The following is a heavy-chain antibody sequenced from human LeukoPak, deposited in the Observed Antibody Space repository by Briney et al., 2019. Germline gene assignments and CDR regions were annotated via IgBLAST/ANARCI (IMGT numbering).Heavy chain of an antibody. Sequence: GGSLRLSCAASGFTFSSYAMHWVRQAPGKGLEWVAVISYDGSNKYYADSVKGRFTISRDNSKNTLYLQVNSLRAEDTAVYYCARDYYGSGSRNGMDVWGQGTTVTVSS. V-gene: IGHV3-30-3*01. CDR1: GFTFSSYA. J-gene: IGHJ6*02. D-gene: IGHD3-10*01. CDR2: ISYDGSNK. CDR3: ARDYYGSGSRNGMDV.